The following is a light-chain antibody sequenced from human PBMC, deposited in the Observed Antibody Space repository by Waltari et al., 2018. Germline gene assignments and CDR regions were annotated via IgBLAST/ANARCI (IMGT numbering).Light chain of an antibody. CDR3: QQYYSTPPIT. Sequence: DIVMTQSPDSLAVSLGERATINCKSSQSVLSSSNNKNYLTWYQQKPGQPPKLLIYWASIRESGVPDRFSGSGSGTDFTLTISNLQAEDVAVYYCQQYYSTPPITFGQGTRLEIK. V-gene: IGKV4-1*01. J-gene: IGKJ5*01. CDR1: QSVLSSSNNKNY. CDR2: WAS.